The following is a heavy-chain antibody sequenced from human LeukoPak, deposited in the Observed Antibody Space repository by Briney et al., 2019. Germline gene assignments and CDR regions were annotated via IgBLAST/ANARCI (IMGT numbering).Heavy chain of an antibody. D-gene: IGHD3-22*01. V-gene: IGHV3-48*03. CDR2: ISSSGSTI. CDR3: AREGDHYYDSSGFDY. CDR1: GFTFSIYE. Sequence: GGSLRLSCAASGFTFSIYEMNWVRQAPGKGLERVSYISSSGSTIYYADSVKGRFTISRDNAENSLYLQMNSLRAEDTAVYYCAREGDHYYDSSGFDYWGQGTLVTVSS. J-gene: IGHJ4*02.